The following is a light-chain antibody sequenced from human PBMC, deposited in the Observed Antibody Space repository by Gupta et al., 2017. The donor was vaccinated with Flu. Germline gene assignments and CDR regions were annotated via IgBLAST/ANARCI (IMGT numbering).Light chain of an antibody. CDR2: GYN. CDR1: SSDVGTHYD. Sequence: QPVLTQPPSVTGAPGPRVTMSCALSSSDVGTHYDVHWYQQLPGTGPRLLIYGYNDRPSGVADRFSGFKSGTSAYLAITALQAEDEADYYCQSYDDTRGDYVFGTGTKLSVL. CDR3: QSYDDTRGDYV. J-gene: IGLJ1*01. V-gene: IGLV1-40*01.